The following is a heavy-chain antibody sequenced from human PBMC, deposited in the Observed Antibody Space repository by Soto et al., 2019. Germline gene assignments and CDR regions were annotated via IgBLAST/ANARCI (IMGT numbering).Heavy chain of an antibody. CDR2: ISCFNGYT. CDR1: GYAFTSFG. V-gene: IGHV1-18*01. Sequence: QVQLVQSGGEVKEPGASVKLSCKASGYAFTSFGVSWVRQAPGRGLEWLGWISCFNGYTNYGQTLKSRVTMAKDTATTTAYMQLTNLQSDDTAVYFCARITLHASPFDSWGQGTLVTVSS. D-gene: IGHD3-16*01. CDR3: ARITLHASPFDS. J-gene: IGHJ4*02.